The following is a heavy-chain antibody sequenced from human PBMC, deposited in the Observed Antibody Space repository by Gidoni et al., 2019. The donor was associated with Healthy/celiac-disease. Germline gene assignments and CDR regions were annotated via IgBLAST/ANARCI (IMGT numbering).Heavy chain of an antibody. J-gene: IGHJ3*02. CDR1: GFTFRNAW. Sequence: EVQLGEAGGGRVKPGGSIRLPCAASGFTFRNAWMGWVLQAPGKGLEWVGRIKSKTDGGTTDYAAPVTGRFTISRDASKNTLYLQMNSLKTEDPAVHYCTTDQWVPAAFDIWGQGTMVPVSS. V-gene: IGHV3-15*01. D-gene: IGHD1-26*01. CDR3: TTDQWVPAAFDI. CDR2: IKSKTDGGTT.